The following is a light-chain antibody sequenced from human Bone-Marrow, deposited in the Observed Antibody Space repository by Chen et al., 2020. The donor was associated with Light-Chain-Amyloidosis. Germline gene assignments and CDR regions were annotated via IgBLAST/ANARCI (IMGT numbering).Light chain of an antibody. CDR3: QSADTTDTLYVL. CDR1: GLPKKY. Sequence: SYELTPPHSVSVSPGQTARISCPGDGLPKKYAYWYQQKPGQAPVLVIYNDSERPSGLPERFSGSSSGTTVTLTISGVQAEDEADYYCQSADTTDTLYVLFGGGTKLTVL. V-gene: IGLV3-25*03. J-gene: IGLJ2*01. CDR2: NDS.